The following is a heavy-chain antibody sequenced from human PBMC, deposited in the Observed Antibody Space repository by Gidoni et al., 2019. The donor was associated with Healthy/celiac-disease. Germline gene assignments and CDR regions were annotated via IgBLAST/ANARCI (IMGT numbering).Heavy chain of an antibody. CDR2: IIHIFGTA. CDR3: ARGPTYYDILTGYYPPTSFDY. V-gene: IGHV1-69*01. J-gene: IGHJ4*02. CDR1: GGNFRSYA. D-gene: IGHD3-9*01. Sequence: QVQLVQSGAEVKKPGSSVKVSCKASGGNFRSYAITWRRQAPGQGLKWMGGIIHIFGTANYAQKFQGRVTITADESTSTAYMELSSLRSEDTAVYYCARGPTYYDILTGYYPPTSFDYWGQGTLVTVSS.